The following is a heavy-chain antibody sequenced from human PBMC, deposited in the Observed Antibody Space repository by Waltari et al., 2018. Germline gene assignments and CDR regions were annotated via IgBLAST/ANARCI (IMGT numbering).Heavy chain of an antibody. CDR1: GYTFTSYA. V-gene: IGHV7-4-1*02. D-gene: IGHD6-19*01. Sequence: QVQLVPSGPELRKPGSSVKVSCKASGYTFTSYAMHCVRPARRQGLEWMGWINTNTGNPTYAQRFTGRFVFSLDTSVSTAYLQISSLKAEDTAVYYCAREWAVGSSGYYNWFDPWGQGTLVTVSS. J-gene: IGHJ5*02. CDR3: AREWAVGSSGYYNWFDP. CDR2: INTNTGNP.